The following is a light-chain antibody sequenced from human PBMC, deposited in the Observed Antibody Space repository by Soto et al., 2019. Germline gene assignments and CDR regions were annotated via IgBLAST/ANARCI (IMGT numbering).Light chain of an antibody. CDR1: QSISSN. CDR2: DTS. J-gene: IGKJ5*01. CDR3: QQYNNWRSIT. V-gene: IGKV3-15*01. Sequence: EIVMTQSPATLSLSPGERATLSCWASQSISSNLAWYQHRPGQAPRLLIYDTSTMAAGVPARFSGSGSGTDFTITISSLQSEDFAVYYCQQYNNWRSITFGQGTRLESK.